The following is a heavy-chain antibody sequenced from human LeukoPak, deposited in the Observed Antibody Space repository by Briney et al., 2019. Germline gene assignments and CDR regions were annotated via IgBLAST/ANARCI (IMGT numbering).Heavy chain of an antibody. J-gene: IGHJ6*02. D-gene: IGHD1-1*01. V-gene: IGHV3-33*01. CDR2: IWYDGSNK. Sequence: GGSLRLSCAASGFTFSSYGMHWVRQAPGKGLEWVAVIWYDGSNKNHADSVKGRFTISRDNSKNTQYLQMNSLRAEDTAVYYCARVVAPGGNVDSYGMDVWGQGTTVTVSS. CDR1: GFTFSSYG. CDR3: ARVVAPGGNVDSYGMDV.